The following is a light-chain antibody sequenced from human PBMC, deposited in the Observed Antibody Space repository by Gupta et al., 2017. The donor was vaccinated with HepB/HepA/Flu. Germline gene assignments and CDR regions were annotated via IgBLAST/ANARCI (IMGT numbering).Light chain of an antibody. CDR2: DAS. CDR3: QQYDNVGLT. V-gene: IGKV1-33*01. Sequence: DIQLTQSPSSLSASVGDRITITCQTSQNIRNHLSWYHQRPGRAPKLLIFDASDLYTGVPSRFSGSGYGTYFTLTFTSLQPEDIGTYYCQQYDNVGLTFGGGTSLEIK. CDR1: QNIRNH. J-gene: IGKJ4*01.